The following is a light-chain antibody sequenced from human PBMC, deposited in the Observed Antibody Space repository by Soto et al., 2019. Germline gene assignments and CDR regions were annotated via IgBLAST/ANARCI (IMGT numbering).Light chain of an antibody. V-gene: IGKV3-20*01. Sequence: LYLPAGPVFLNRGGATLPSRARRSGSSYLAWYQQKPGQAPRLLIYDASSRPTGIPARLSGSGSGTDFTLTISRLEPEDFAVYYCQQYGNSPMTFGQGTRLEIK. CDR3: QQYGNSPMT. J-gene: IGKJ5*01. CDR1: RSGSSY. CDR2: DAS.